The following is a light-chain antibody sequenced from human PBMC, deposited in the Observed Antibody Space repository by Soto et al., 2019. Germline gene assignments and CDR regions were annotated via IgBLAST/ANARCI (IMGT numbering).Light chain of an antibody. J-gene: IGKJ1*01. Sequence: EIVMTQSPATLSVSPGDRVTLSCRASERVGSNVALYQHKPGQAPRLLIYGASVRATGIPDRFSGSGSETEFTLTISSLQSEDFAVYYCQQWIRWTFGQGTRLDLK. CDR2: GAS. CDR3: QQWIRWT. CDR1: ERVGSN. V-gene: IGKV3-15*01.